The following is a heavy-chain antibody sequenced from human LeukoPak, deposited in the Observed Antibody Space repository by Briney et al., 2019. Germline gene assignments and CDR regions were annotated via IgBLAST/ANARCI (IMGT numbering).Heavy chain of an antibody. CDR3: AKDLNWNPLCLDY. CDR2: ISGSGGST. Sequence: GGSLRLSCAASGFTFSNYAINWVRQAPGKGLEWVSAISGSGGSTYYADSVKGRFTISRDNSKNTLYLQMNSLRVEDTAVYYCAKDLNWNPLCLDYWGQGTLVTISS. V-gene: IGHV3-23*01. D-gene: IGHD1-20*01. J-gene: IGHJ4*02. CDR1: GFTFSNYA.